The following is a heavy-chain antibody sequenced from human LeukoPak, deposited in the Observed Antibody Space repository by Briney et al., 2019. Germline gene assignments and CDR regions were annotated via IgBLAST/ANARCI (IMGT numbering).Heavy chain of an antibody. CDR1: GGTFSSYA. CDR2: VIPIFGTA. CDR3: ARGDGIAAAGTRFDY. V-gene: IGHV1-69*13. D-gene: IGHD6-13*01. J-gene: IGHJ4*02. Sequence: SVKVSCKASGGTFSSYAISWVREPPGQGLEWRGGVIPIFGTANYAQKFQGRVTITADESTSTAYMELSSLRSEDTAVYYCARGDGIAAAGTRFDYWGQGTLVTVSS.